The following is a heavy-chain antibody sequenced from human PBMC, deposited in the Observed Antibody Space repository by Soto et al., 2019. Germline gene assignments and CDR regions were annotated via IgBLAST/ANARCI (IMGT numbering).Heavy chain of an antibody. D-gene: IGHD1-26*01. CDR3: AKYSGSYSGQDY. CDR2: ISSDGGST. J-gene: IGHJ4*02. Sequence: EVQLLESGGGLVQPGGSLRLSCAASGFTFSSYAMSWVRQAPGKGLEWISSISSDGGSTYYADSVKGRFTISRDSSKNTLYLQMNSLTAEDTAVHYGAKYSGSYSGQDYWGQGTLVTVSS. CDR1: GFTFSSYA. V-gene: IGHV3-23*01.